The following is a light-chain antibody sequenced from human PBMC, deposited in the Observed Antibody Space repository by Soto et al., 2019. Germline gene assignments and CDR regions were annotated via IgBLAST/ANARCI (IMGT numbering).Light chain of an antibody. V-gene: IGKV4-1*01. CDR3: QQYYSTPVT. CDR2: WAS. Sequence: DIVMTQSPDSLAVSLGERATVNCKSSQSVLYSSNNKNYLAWYQQKPGQAPKLLIYWASTWESGVPDRFSGSGSGTDFTLTISSLQAEDVAVYYCQQYYSTPVTFGQGTKVEIK. J-gene: IGKJ1*01. CDR1: QSVLYSSNNKNY.